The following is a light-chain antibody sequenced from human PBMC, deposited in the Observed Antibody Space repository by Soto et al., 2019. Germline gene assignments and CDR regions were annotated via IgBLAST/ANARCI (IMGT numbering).Light chain of an antibody. CDR3: QQYNNWGT. CDR2: GAS. Sequence: EIVMTQSPATLSVSPGERATLSCRASQSVSSNLAWYQQKPGQAPRLLIYGASTRATGIPARFSGSGSGTEFPLPISSLQSEDFAVYYCQQYNNWGTFGQGTKVEIK. CDR1: QSVSSN. J-gene: IGKJ1*01. V-gene: IGKV3-15*01.